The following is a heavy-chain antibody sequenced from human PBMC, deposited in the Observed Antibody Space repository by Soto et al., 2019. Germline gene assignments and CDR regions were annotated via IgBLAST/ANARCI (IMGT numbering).Heavy chain of an antibody. V-gene: IGHV1-69*12. CDR2: IIPIFDSA. D-gene: IGHD6-19*01. J-gene: IGHJ4*02. Sequence: QVQLVQSGAEVKKPGSSVKVSCKASVGSISSFAISWVRQAPGQGLDWMGGIIPIFDSANYAQKFQGRVTITADASTCTVYMELSSLRSEDTAVYYWARDDGSGWFFEAAWGQGTRVTVSS. CDR3: ARDDGSGWFFEAA. CDR1: VGSISSFA.